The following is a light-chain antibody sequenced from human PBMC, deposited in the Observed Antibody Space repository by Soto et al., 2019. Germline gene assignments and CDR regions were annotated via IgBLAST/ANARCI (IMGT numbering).Light chain of an antibody. V-gene: IGKV3-15*01. CDR3: QQYGSSPPLT. J-gene: IGKJ4*01. CDR1: QSVSSN. CDR2: GAS. Sequence: EIVMTQSPATLSVSPGERATLSCRASQSVSSNLAWYQQKPGQAPRFLIYGASTRATGIPARFSGSGSGTDFTLTISSLEPEDSAVYYCQQYGSSPPLTFGGGTKVDIK.